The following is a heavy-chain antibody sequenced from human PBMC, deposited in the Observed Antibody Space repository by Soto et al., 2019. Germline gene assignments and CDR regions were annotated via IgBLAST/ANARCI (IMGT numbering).Heavy chain of an antibody. CDR2: MFYSGLT. CDR1: GYSVTSSDYY. V-gene: IGHV4-39*01. CDR3: APLSVSLSGPYGIHV. Sequence: SETLSLTCSVSGYSVTSSDYYWAWIRQPPGKGLEWIGSMFYSGLTYYNPSLKSRVTLSVDTSKNQFSVRLNSVTAADTAVYYCAPLSVSLSGPYGIHVWGQGATVTVSS. J-gene: IGHJ6*02. D-gene: IGHD2-15*01.